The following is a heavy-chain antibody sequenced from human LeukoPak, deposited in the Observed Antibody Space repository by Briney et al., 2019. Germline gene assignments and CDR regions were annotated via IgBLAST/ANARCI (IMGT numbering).Heavy chain of an antibody. Sequence: NPSETLSLTCTVSGGSISSYYWSWIRQPPGKGLEWIGYIYYSGSTNYNPSLKSRVTISVDTSKNQFSLKLSSVTAADTAVYYCARHYTEYFQHWGQGTLVTVSS. CDR1: GGSISSYY. J-gene: IGHJ1*01. CDR3: ARHYTEYFQH. V-gene: IGHV4-59*08. CDR2: IYYSGST.